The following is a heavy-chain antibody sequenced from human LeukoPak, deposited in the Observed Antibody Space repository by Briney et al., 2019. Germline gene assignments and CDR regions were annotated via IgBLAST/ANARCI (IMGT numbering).Heavy chain of an antibody. Sequence: PGGSLRLSCAASGFTFSNYAMSWVRQAPGKALEWVSAITSGGGTTYYAGSVKGRFTISRDNSKNTLYLQMNSLRAEDTAVYYCARDPPRAAWVFDYWGQGTLVSVYS. CDR1: GFTFSNYA. CDR2: ITSGGGTT. V-gene: IGHV3-23*01. J-gene: IGHJ4*02. CDR3: ARDPPRAAWVFDY. D-gene: IGHD6-25*01.